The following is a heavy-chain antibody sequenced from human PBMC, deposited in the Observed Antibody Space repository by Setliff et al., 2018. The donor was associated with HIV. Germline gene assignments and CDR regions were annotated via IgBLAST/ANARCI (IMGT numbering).Heavy chain of an antibody. J-gene: IGHJ4*02. Sequence: ASVKVSCKASGYTFTDYYIHWVRQAPGQGLEWMGWINPNSSDTNYAQKFQGRVTITRDTSISTAYMYLSRLRSDDTAVYYCARRVPPIPSGDLDYWGQGTLVTVSS. D-gene: IGHD4-17*01. CDR3: ARRVPPIPSGDLDY. CDR1: GYTFTDYY. V-gene: IGHV1-2*02. CDR2: INPNSSDT.